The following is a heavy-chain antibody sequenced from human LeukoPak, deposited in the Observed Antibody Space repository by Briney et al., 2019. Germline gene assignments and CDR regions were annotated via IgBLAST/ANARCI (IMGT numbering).Heavy chain of an antibody. D-gene: IGHD2-15*01. CDR1: GFPFSSYW. CDR2: IYSDGSST. CDR3: ARGEYCSGGSCYSAAFDI. V-gene: IGHV3-74*01. J-gene: IGHJ3*02. Sequence: GGSVRLLCAASGFPFSSYWMHWARQAPGKGLVWVSRIYSDGSSTNYADSVKGRFTISRDNAKNTLYLQMNSLRAEDTAVYYCARGEYCSGGSCYSAAFDIWGQGTMVTVSS.